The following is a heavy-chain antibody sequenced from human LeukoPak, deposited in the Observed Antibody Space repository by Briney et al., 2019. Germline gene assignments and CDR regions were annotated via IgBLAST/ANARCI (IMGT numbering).Heavy chain of an antibody. CDR3: ARDRSNYARRAWFDP. V-gene: IGHV1-2*02. CDR2: LNPNSGGT. CDR1: GYTFTSYY. D-gene: IGHD3-16*01. Sequence: ASVKVSCKASGYTFTSYYIHWVRQAPGQGLEWMGWLNPNSGGTNYARKFQDRVTMTRDTSINTAYMELSRLRSDDTAVYYCARDRSNYARRAWFDPWGQGTLVTVSS. J-gene: IGHJ5*02.